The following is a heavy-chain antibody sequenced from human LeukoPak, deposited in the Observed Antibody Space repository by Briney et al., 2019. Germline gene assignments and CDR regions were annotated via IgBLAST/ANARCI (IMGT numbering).Heavy chain of an antibody. CDR2: ISAYNGNT. D-gene: IGHD6-19*01. CDR3: ARERIAVAGTIDY. V-gene: IGHV1-18*01. Sequence: ASVKVSCKASGYTFTSYGISWVRQAPGQGLEWMGWISAYNGNTNYAQKLQGRVTMTTDTSTSTDYMELRSLRSDDTAVYYCARERIAVAGTIDYWGQGTLVIVS. J-gene: IGHJ4*02. CDR1: GYTFTSYG.